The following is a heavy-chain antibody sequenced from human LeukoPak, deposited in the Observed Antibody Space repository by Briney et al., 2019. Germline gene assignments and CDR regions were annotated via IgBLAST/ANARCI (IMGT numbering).Heavy chain of an antibody. V-gene: IGHV3-11*01. D-gene: IGHD3-22*01. CDR1: GFTFSDYY. CDR3: ARDLSSGYNDRNYYYGMDV. Sequence: GGSLRLSCAASGFTFSDYYMSWIRQAPGEGLEWVSYISSSGSTIYYADSVKGRFTISRDNAKNSLYLQMNRLRAEDTAVYYCARDLSSGYNDRNYYYGMDVWGQGTTVTVSS. J-gene: IGHJ6*02. CDR2: ISSSGSTI.